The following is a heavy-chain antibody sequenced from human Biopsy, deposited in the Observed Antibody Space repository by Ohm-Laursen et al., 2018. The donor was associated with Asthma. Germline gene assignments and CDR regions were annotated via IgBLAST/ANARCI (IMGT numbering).Heavy chain of an antibody. CDR1: GFTFMTYG. Sequence: SLRLSCSASGFTFMTYGMHWVRQVPGKGLEWVATVGSDESYTDHADSVKGRFTISRDNSKNTLHLQMNSLSPEDTAVYYCARDVMEWYLPAFDFWGQGTLVTVSS. V-gene: IGHV3-33*01. J-gene: IGHJ4*02. CDR3: ARDVMEWYLPAFDF. CDR2: VGSDESYT. D-gene: IGHD3-3*01.